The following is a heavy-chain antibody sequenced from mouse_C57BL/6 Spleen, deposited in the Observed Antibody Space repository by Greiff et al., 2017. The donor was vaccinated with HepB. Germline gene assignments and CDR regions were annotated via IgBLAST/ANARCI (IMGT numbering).Heavy chain of an antibody. Sequence: QVQLKESGAELARPGASVKLSCKASGYTFTSYGISWVKQRTGQGLEWIGEIYPRSGNTYYNEKFKGKATLTADKSSSTAYMELRSLTSEDFAVYFCARDYSNYGVYWGQGTTLTVSS. CDR1: GYTFTSYG. CDR3: ARDYSNYGVY. CDR2: IYPRSGNT. V-gene: IGHV1-81*01. J-gene: IGHJ2*01. D-gene: IGHD2-5*01.